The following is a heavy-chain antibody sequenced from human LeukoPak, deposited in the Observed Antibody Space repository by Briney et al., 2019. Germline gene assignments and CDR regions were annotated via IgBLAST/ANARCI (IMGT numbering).Heavy chain of an antibody. CDR1: GFTFSSYA. CDR3: ASGFDSRFFDK. J-gene: IGHJ4*02. D-gene: IGHD3-22*01. CDR2: ISYDGSNK. V-gene: IGHV3-30-3*01. Sequence: GGSLRLSRAASGFTFSSYAMHWVRQAPGKGLEWVAVISYDGSNKYYADSVKGRFTISRDNSKNTLYLQMNSLRAEDTAVYYCASGFDSRFFDKWGQGTLVTVSS.